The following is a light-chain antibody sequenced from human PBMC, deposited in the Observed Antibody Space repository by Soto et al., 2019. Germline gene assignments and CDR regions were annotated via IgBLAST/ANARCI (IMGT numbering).Light chain of an antibody. CDR3: GAWEVSLSGWV. CDR1: SSNIGSNY. V-gene: IGLV1-47*01. J-gene: IGLJ3*02. CDR2: RNN. Sequence: QSVLTQPPSASGTPGQRVTISCSGSSSNIGSNYVYWYQQLPGTAPKLLIYRNNQRPSGVPDRFSGSKSGTSASLAISGLRSADEADYYCGAWEVSLSGWVFGGGTKLTVL.